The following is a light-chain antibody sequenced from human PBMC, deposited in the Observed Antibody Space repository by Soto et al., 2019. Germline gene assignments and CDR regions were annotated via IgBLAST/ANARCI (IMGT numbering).Light chain of an antibody. J-gene: IGKJ2*01. CDR2: DAS. Sequence: EIVLTQSPATLSLSPGARATLSCRASQSVSSYLAWYQQTPGQAPRLLIYDASNRATGIPARFSGSGSGTDFTLTISSLEPSDFAVYYGPHRSNWLYTCGQRTKLLIK. CDR1: QSVSSY. CDR3: PHRSNWLYT. V-gene: IGKV3-11*01.